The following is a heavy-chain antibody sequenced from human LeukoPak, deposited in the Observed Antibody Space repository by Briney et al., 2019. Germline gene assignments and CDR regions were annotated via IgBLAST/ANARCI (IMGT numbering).Heavy chain of an antibody. J-gene: IGHJ4*02. CDR3: AKGPFSRDIDY. D-gene: IGHD3-16*01. CDR1: GFTFSSYA. V-gene: IGHV3-23*01. Sequence: QPRGSLRLSCAASGFTFSSYAMNWVRQAPGKGLEWVSAISAGGGSTDYADSVQGRFTISRDDSKKTLYLQMNSLRAEDTAVYYCAKGPFSRDIDYWGQGTLVTVSS. CDR2: ISAGGGST.